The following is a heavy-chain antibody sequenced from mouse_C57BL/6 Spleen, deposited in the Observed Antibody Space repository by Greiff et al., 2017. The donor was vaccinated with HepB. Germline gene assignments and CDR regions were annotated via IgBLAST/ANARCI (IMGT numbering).Heavy chain of an antibody. V-gene: IGHV1-55*01. CDR1: GYTFTSYW. CDR2: IYPGSGST. Sequence: VKLQQPGAELVKPGASVKMSCKASGYTFTSYWITWVKQRPGQGLEWIGDIYPGSGSTNYNEKFKSKATLTVDTSSSTAYMQLSSLTSEDSAVYYCARSPRLVVPYYFDYWGQGTTLTVSS. D-gene: IGHD1-1*01. CDR3: ARSPRLVVPYYFDY. J-gene: IGHJ2*01.